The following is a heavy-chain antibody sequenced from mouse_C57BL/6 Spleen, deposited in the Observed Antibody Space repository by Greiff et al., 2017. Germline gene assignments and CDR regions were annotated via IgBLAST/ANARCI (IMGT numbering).Heavy chain of an antibody. J-gene: IGHJ4*01. Sequence: VQLKQSGPELVKPGASVKMSCKASGYTFTDYNMPWVKQSHGKSLEWIGYINPNNGGTSYNQKFKGKATLTVNKSSSTAYMELRSLTSEDAAVYYCALYYGRSDGAMDYWGQGTSVTVST. CDR2: INPNNGGT. D-gene: IGHD1-1*01. V-gene: IGHV1-22*01. CDR1: GYTFTDYN. CDR3: ALYYGRSDGAMDY.